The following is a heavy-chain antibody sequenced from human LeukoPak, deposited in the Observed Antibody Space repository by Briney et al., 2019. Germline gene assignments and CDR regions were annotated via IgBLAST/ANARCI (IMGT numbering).Heavy chain of an antibody. D-gene: IGHD3-9*01. V-gene: IGHV3-23*01. J-gene: IGHJ4*02. CDR3: AKKAYDILTGYYSFDY. CDR2: ISGGGETT. Sequence: GGSLRLSCAASGFTFSSYGITWVRQVPGKGLEWVSSISGGGETTYYADSVKGRFTISRDNSKNTLYLQMNSLRAEDTAVYYCAKKAYDILTGYYSFDYWGQGTLVTVSS. CDR1: GFTFSSYG.